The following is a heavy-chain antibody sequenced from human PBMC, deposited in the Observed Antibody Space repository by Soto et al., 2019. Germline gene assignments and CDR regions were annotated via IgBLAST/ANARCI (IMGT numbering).Heavy chain of an antibody. CDR3: ARGYDSSGYGYYFDY. D-gene: IGHD3-22*01. J-gene: IGHJ4*02. Sequence: EASVKVSCKASGGTFSSYAITWVRQAPGQGLEWMGGIIPIFGTANYAQKFQGRVTITADKSTSTAYMELSSLRSEVTAVYYCARGYDSSGYGYYFDYWGQGTLVTVSS. V-gene: IGHV1-69*06. CDR2: IIPIFGTA. CDR1: GGTFSSYA.